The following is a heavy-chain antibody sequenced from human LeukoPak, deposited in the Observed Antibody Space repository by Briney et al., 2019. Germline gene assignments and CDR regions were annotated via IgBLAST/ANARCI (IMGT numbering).Heavy chain of an antibody. V-gene: IGHV3-23*01. CDR1: GFTFNNYA. D-gene: IGHD3-22*01. J-gene: IGHJ2*01. CDR3: AKGDSSGYYLGYWYFDL. Sequence: PGGSLRLSCAVSGFTFNNYAMTWVRQAPGKGLERVSGVSGSGDSTYHADPVKGRFSISRDNSKNTLYLQMNSLRAEDTAVYYCAKGDSSGYYLGYWYFDLWGRGTLVTVSS. CDR2: VSGSGDST.